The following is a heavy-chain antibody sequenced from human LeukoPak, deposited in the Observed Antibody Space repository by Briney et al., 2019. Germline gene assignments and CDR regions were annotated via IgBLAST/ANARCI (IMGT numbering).Heavy chain of an antibody. V-gene: IGHV1-18*01. J-gene: IGHJ4*02. CDR2: ISAYNGNT. CDR3: ARDLTIAAAGAYGY. CDR1: GYTFTSYG. Sequence: ASVTVSCKASGYTFTSYGISWVRQAPGQGLEWMGWISAYNGNTNYAQKLQGRVTMTTDTSTSTAYMELRSPRSDDTAVYYCARDLTIAAAGAYGYWGQGTLVTVSS. D-gene: IGHD6-13*01.